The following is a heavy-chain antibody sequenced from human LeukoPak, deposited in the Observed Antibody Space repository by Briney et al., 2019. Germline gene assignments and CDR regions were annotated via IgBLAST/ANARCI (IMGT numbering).Heavy chain of an antibody. V-gene: IGHV3-30*18. CDR2: ISYDGSSK. D-gene: IGHD3-16*01. J-gene: IGHJ6*02. CDR3: AKDRGVGDPSLYYHYGMDV. Sequence: GRSLRLSCAASGFTFSSYAMHWVRQAPGKGLEWVAVISYDGSSKDYADSVKGRFTISRDNSKNTLDLQMNSLRAEDTAVYYCAKDRGVGDPSLYYHYGMDVWGQGTTVTVSS. CDR1: GFTFSSYA.